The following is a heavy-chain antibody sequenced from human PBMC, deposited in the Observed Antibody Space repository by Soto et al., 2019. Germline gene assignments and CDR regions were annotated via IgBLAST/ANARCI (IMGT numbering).Heavy chain of an antibody. D-gene: IGHD3-3*01. CDR1: GGSISSCGYY. Sequence: SETLSLTCTVSGGSISSCGYYWSWIRQHPGKGLEWIGYIYYSGSTYYNPSLKSRVTISVDTSKNQFSLKLSSVTAADTAVYYCARCENGDPQYYDFWSGLTKPYYFDYWGQGTLVTVSS. CDR2: IYYSGST. J-gene: IGHJ4*02. V-gene: IGHV4-31*02. CDR3: ARCENGDPQYYDFWSGLTKPYYFDY.